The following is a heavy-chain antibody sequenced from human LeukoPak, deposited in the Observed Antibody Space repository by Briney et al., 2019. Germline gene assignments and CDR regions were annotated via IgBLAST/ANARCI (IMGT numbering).Heavy chain of an antibody. Sequence: ASVKVSCKASGYSFSNYDINWVRQATGQGLEWMGWMNPKSGDTNYAQKLQGRVTMTTDTSTSTAYMELRSLRSDDTAVYYCARDFWGATNPTHYWGQGTLVTVSS. D-gene: IGHD1-26*01. CDR2: MNPKSGDT. CDR1: GYSFSNYD. J-gene: IGHJ4*02. V-gene: IGHV1-18*01. CDR3: ARDFWGATNPTHY.